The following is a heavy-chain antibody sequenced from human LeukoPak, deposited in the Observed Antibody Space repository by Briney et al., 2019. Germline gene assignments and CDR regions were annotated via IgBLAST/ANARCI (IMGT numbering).Heavy chain of an antibody. Sequence: GRSLRLSCAASGFTFSSYGMHWVRQAPGKGLEWVAVIWYDGSNKYYADSVKGRFTISRDNSKNTLYLQMNSLRADDTAVYYCAKDRITIFGVVMDQWGQGTLVTVSS. CDR1: GFTFSSYG. J-gene: IGHJ4*02. CDR2: IWYDGSNK. CDR3: AKDRITIFGVVMDQ. D-gene: IGHD3-3*01. V-gene: IGHV3-33*06.